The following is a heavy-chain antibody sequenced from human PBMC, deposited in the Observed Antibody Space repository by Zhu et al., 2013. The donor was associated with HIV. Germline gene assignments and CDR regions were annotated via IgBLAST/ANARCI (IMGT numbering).Heavy chain of an antibody. Sequence: QLVQSGPEVRKPGTSVKVSCKASGFTFTSSAVQWVRQARGLRLEWMGWIVVGSGNTNYAQKFQERVTITRDMFTSTVYMELSSLTSQDTAVYYCAAVSLSGSSHWVDPWGQGTLVTVSS. J-gene: IGHJ5*02. D-gene: IGHD1-26*01. CDR1: GFTFTSSA. CDR3: AAVSLSGSSHWVDP. V-gene: IGHV1-58*01. CDR2: IVVGSGNT.